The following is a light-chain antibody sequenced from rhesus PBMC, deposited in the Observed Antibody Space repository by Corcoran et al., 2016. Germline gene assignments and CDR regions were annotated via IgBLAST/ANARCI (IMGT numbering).Light chain of an antibody. CDR1: QGISIW. CDR3: QQHNSYPYS. Sequence: DIQMTQSPSSLSASVGDRVTITCRASQGISIWLAWYQQKSGKAPKLLIYKASSLQSGVPSRFSGSGSGTDFTLTISSLQPEDFAIYYCQQHNSYPYSFGQGTKVVIK. J-gene: IGKJ2*01. V-gene: IGKV1-21*01. CDR2: KAS.